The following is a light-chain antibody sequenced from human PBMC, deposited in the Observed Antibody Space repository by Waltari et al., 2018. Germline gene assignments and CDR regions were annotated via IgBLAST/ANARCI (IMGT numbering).Light chain of an antibody. CDR2: DAS. Sequence: DIQMTQSPSSLPASVGDSVTITCQASQDISNYLNWYQQKPGKAPKLLIYDASNLETGVPSRFGGSGSGTDFIFTISSLQPEDIATYYCQQYENLPPFFGQGTKLEIK. V-gene: IGKV1-33*01. CDR3: QQYENLPPF. J-gene: IGKJ2*01. CDR1: QDISNY.